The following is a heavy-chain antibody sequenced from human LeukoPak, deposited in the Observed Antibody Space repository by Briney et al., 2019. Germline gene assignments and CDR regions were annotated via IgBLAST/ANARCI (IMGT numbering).Heavy chain of an antibody. CDR3: ARGRNSGSYYDY. Sequence: PSETLSLTCTVSGGSIHSYWSWIRQPAGKGLEWIGRISGSGTITYNPALQSRLTISIDTSKNQFSLKLMSVTAADTAVYYCARGRNSGSYYDYWGQGTLVTVSS. V-gene: IGHV4-4*07. CDR1: GGSIHSY. J-gene: IGHJ4*02. CDR2: ISGSGTI. D-gene: IGHD1-26*01.